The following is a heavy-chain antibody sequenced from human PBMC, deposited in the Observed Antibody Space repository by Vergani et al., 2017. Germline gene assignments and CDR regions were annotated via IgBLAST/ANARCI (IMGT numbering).Heavy chain of an antibody. Sequence: EVQLVESGGGLVQPGRSLRLSCAASGFTFDDYAMHWVRQAPGKGLEWVSGISWNSGSIGYADSVKGRFTISRDNSKNTLYLQMGSLRAEDMAVYYCARSSWYSLKAFDIWGQGTMVTVSS. V-gene: IGHV3-9*03. D-gene: IGHD6-13*01. CDR1: GFTFDDYA. CDR3: ARSSWYSLKAFDI. J-gene: IGHJ3*02. CDR2: ISWNSGSI.